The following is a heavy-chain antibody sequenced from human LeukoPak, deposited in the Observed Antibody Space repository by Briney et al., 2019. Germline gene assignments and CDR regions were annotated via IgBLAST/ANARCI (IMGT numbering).Heavy chain of an antibody. V-gene: IGHV1-69*06. CDR2: IIPIFGTA. J-gene: IGHJ4*02. CDR1: GGTFSSHA. Sequence: SVKVSCKASGGTFSSHAISWVRQAPGQGLEWMGGIIPIFGTANYAQKFQGRVTITADKSTSTAYMELSSLRSEDTAVYYCARRDVVVTGDYYFDYWGQGTLVTVSS. D-gene: IGHD2-21*02. CDR3: ARRDVVVTGDYYFDY.